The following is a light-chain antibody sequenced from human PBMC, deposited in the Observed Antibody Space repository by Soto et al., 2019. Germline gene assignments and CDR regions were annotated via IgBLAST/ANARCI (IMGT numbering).Light chain of an antibody. CDR2: DVT. Sequence: QSVLTQLASVSGSPGQSTTISCSGTSNDVGAYNFVSWYQQHPGRAPKLILYDVTSRPSNVSIRFSGSKSGNTASLSISGLRPEDEADYFCSSYTRTATRYVFGSGTKVTVL. V-gene: IGLV2-14*03. CDR3: SSYTRTATRYV. J-gene: IGLJ1*01. CDR1: SNDVGAYNF.